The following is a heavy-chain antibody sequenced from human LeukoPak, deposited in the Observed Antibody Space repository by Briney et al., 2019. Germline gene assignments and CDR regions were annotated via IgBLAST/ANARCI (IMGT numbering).Heavy chain of an antibody. CDR3: ARSTYYDILTVDY. CDR2: ITSSNSSR. V-gene: IGHV3-48*01. Sequence: GGSLSLSCAASGFIFSSYSMSWVRQAPGKGLEWVSYITSSNSSRYYADSVKGRLTISRDNAKNSMYRQTTCLRAENTSVYYCARSTYYDILTVDYWGQGTLVTVSS. D-gene: IGHD3-9*01. J-gene: IGHJ4*02. CDR1: GFIFSSYS.